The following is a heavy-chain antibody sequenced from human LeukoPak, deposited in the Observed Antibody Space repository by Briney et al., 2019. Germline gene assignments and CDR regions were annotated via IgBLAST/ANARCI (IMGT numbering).Heavy chain of an antibody. D-gene: IGHD2-2*02. V-gene: IGHV3-30*02. J-gene: IGHJ4*02. CDR2: IRYDGDNK. Sequence: GGSLRLSCAASGFTFSTFGMHWVRQTPGKGLEWVAYIRYDGDNKYYADSLKGRFTISRDNSKNTLYLQMNSLRTEDTAVYYCAKVPPGCSTTNCYNPFDYWGQGTLVTVSS. CDR1: GFTFSTFG. CDR3: AKVPPGCSTTNCYNPFDY.